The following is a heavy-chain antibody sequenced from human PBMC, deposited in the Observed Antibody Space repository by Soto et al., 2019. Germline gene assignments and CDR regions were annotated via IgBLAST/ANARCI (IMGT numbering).Heavy chain of an antibody. J-gene: IGHJ4*02. V-gene: IGHV3-13*01. CDR3: AKSQEIGTHFFDS. D-gene: IGHD6-13*01. Sequence: LRLSCEASGFTFSGFDMHWVRQPTGKGLEWVSSIGTAGDTYYAVSVKGRFTISRDNAKNSLSLQMNSLRAGDMAVYFCAKSQEIGTHFFDSWGQGTQVTVS. CDR1: GFTFSGFD. CDR2: IGTAGDT.